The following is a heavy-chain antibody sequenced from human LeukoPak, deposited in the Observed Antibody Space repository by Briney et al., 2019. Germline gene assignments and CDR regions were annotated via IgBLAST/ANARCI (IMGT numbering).Heavy chain of an antibody. D-gene: IGHD3-22*01. CDR2: ISSSSSTI. V-gene: IGHV3-48*04. Sequence: GGSLRLSCAASGFTFSSYSMNWVRQAPGKGLEWVSYISSSSSTIYYADSVKGRFTISRDNAKNSLYLQMNSLRAEDTAVYYCARDRGYYDSSGYSQTPPDYWGQGTLVTVSS. J-gene: IGHJ4*02. CDR3: ARDRGYYDSSGYSQTPPDY. CDR1: GFTFSSYS.